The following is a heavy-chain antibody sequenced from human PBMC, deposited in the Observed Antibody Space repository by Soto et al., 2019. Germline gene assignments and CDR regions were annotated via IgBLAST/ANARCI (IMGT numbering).Heavy chain of an antibody. CDR3: ARENSYSSGWYHYYYMDF. Sequence: PETLSLTCTVSGGSISSYYWSWIRQPPGKGLEWIGYIYYSGSTNYNPSLKSRVTISVDTSKNQFSLKLSSVTAADTAVYYCARENSYSSGWYHYYYMDFRGKGTSVTVSS. J-gene: IGHJ6*03. V-gene: IGHV4-59*01. CDR1: GGSISSYY. CDR2: IYYSGST. D-gene: IGHD6-19*01.